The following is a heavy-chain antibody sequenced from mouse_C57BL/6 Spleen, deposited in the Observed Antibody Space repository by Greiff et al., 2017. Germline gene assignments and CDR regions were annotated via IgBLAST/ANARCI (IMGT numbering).Heavy chain of an antibody. J-gene: IGHJ3*01. V-gene: IGHV14-2*01. CDR3: ARSDYSNPDWFDY. CDR1: GYTFTDYY. D-gene: IGHD2-5*01. CDR2: IDPEDGDT. Sequence: VHVQQSGAELVKPGASVKLSCTASGYTFTDYYMHWVKQRTEQGLEWIGRIDPEDGDTNYAPKFKGKATMTVDTSSNTAYMQLSSLTSEDAADYYGARSDYSNPDWFDYWGQGTLVTVSA.